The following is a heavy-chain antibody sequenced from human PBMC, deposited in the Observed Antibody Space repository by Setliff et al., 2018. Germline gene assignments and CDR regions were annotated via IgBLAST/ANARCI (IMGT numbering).Heavy chain of an antibody. J-gene: IGHJ6*03. Sequence: SETLSLTCTVSGVSISSTTYYWTWVRQPPGKGLEWIGTVSFFGSSYYSPSLKSRLAISLDTSGNQFSLKLISVTAADTAVYYCARANKKLDYYYYYYMDVWGKGTTVTVSS. CDR2: VSFFGSS. D-gene: IGHD1-1*01. V-gene: IGHV4-39*07. CDR1: GVSISSTTYY. CDR3: ARANKKLDYYYYYYMDV.